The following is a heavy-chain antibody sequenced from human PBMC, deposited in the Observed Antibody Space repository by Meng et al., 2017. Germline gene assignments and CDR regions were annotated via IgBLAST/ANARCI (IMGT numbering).Heavy chain of an antibody. CDR3: HSGWYQAGDDY. D-gene: IGHD6-19*01. J-gene: IGHJ4*02. CDR2: IIPIFGTA. Sequence: QVQLVKSGAAVQKPGSSVKVSCKASGGTFSSYAISWVRQAPGQGLEWMGGIIPIFGTANYAQKFQGRVTITADKSTSTAYMELSSLRSEDTAVYYCHSGWYQAGDDYWGQGTLVTVSS. CDR1: GGTFSSYA. V-gene: IGHV1-69*06.